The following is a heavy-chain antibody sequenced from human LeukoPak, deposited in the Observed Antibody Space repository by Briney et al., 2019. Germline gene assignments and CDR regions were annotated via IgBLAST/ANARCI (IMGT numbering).Heavy chain of an antibody. J-gene: IGHJ4*02. CDR3: ARGFGSGYN. CDR1: GYTFTSYA. D-gene: IGHD3-22*01. CDR2: MNPNSGNT. V-gene: IGHV1-8*02. Sequence: ASVKVSCKASGYTFTSYAMHWVRQAPGQRLEWMGWMNPNSGNTGYAQKFQGRVTMTRNTSISTAYMELSSLRSEDTAVYYCARGFGSGYNWGQGTLVTVSS.